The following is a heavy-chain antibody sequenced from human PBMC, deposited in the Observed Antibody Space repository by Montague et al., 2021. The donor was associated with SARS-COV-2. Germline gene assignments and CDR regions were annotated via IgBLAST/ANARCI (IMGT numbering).Heavy chain of an antibody. J-gene: IGHJ5*02. Sequence: SETLSLTCTVSGGSISNSSYYWGWIRQPPGKGLEWIGSIYYSGSTYYNPSLKGRVTISVDTSKNQFSLKLSSVTAADTAVYYCAGQGPMVRGVITPSGWFDPWGQGTLVTVSS. V-gene: IGHV4-39*01. CDR2: IYYSGST. CDR1: GGSISNSSYY. CDR3: AGQGPMVRGVITPSGWFDP. D-gene: IGHD3-10*01.